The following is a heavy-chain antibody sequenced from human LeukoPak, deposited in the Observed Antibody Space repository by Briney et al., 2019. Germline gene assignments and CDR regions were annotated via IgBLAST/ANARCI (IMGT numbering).Heavy chain of an antibody. CDR2: IYYSGNT. J-gene: IGHJ4*02. Sequence: SETLSLTCTVSGGSISSSSYYWGWIRQPPGKGLEWIGSIYYSGNTYYNPSLKSRVTISVDTSKNQFSLKSNSVTAADTAVYFCARKGYCSSTSCYNFDYWGQGTLVTVSS. D-gene: IGHD2-2*01. V-gene: IGHV4-39*01. CDR3: ARKGYCSSTSCYNFDY. CDR1: GGSISSSSYY.